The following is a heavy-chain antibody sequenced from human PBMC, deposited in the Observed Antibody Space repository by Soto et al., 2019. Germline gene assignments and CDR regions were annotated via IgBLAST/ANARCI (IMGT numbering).Heavy chain of an antibody. D-gene: IGHD2-8*02. CDR1: GGSISSSSYY. V-gene: IGHV4-39*01. J-gene: IGHJ1*01. Sequence: SETLSLTCTVSGGSISSSSYYWGWIRQPPGKGLEWIGSIYYSGSTYYNPSLKSRVTISVDTSKNQFSLKLDSVTAADTAVYYCSRGRTAYWGQGTLVTVSS. CDR3: SRGRTAY. CDR2: IYYSGST.